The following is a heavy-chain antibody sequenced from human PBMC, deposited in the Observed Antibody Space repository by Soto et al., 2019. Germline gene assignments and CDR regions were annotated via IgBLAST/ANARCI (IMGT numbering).Heavy chain of an antibody. D-gene: IGHD2-2*01. V-gene: IGHV3-30-3*01. CDR1: GFTFSTYA. Sequence: GGSLRLSCAASGFTFSTYAIHWVRQAPGKGLEWVSVMSYDGTKKYYTDPVKGRFTISRDNSKNTLYLQMNSLRTEDTAVYYCAREDTSTSEAFDIWGKGTMVTAS. CDR3: AREDTSTSEAFDI. CDR2: MSYDGTKK. J-gene: IGHJ3*02.